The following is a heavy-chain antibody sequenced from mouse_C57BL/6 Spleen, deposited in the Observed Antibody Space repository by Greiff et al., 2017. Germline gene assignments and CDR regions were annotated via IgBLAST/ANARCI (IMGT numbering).Heavy chain of an antibody. CDR3: ARHEGYGSRGDWFAY. Sequence: EVNLVESGGDLVKPGGSLKLSCAASGFTFSSYGMSWVRQTPDKRLEWVATISSGGSYTYYPDSVKGRFTISRDNAKNPLYLQMSSLKSEDTAMYYCARHEGYGSRGDWFAYWGQGTLVTVSA. V-gene: IGHV5-6*01. CDR1: GFTFSSYG. CDR2: ISSGGSYT. D-gene: IGHD1-1*01. J-gene: IGHJ3*01.